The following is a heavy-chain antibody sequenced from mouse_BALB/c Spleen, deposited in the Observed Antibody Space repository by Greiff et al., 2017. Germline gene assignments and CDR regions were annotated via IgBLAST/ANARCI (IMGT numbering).Heavy chain of an antibody. CDR3: ASPSYGSSPWFAY. CDR2: ISNGGGST. J-gene: IGHJ3*01. D-gene: IGHD1-1*01. CDR1: GFTFSSYT. Sequence: EVQGVESGGGLVQPGGSLKLSCAASGFTFSSYTMSWVRQTPEKRLEWVAYISNGGGSTYYPDTVKGRFTISRDNAKNTLYLQMSSLKSEDTAMYYCASPSYGSSPWFAYWGQGTLVTVSA. V-gene: IGHV5-12-2*01.